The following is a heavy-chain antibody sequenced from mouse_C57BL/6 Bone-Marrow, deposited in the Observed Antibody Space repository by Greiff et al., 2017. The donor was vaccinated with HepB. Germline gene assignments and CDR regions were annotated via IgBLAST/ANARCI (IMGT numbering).Heavy chain of an antibody. V-gene: IGHV1-69*01. Sequence: QVQLQHPGAELVMPGASVKLSCKASGYTFTSYWMHWVKQRPGQGLEWIGEIDPSDSYTNYNQKFKGKSTLTVDKSSSTAYMQLSSLTSEDSAVYYCARFDGYPWYFDVWGTGTTVTVSS. D-gene: IGHD2-3*01. CDR1: GYTFTSYW. J-gene: IGHJ1*03. CDR3: ARFDGYPWYFDV. CDR2: IDPSDSYT.